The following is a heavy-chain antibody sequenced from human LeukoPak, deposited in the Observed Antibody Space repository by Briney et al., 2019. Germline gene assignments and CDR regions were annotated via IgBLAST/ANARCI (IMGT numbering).Heavy chain of an antibody. CDR1: GFTVSSNY. CDR2: IYSGGST. Sequence: PGGSLRLSCAASGFTVSSNYMSWVRQAPGKGLEWVSVIYSGGSTYYADSVKGRFTISRDNSKNTLYLQMNSLRAEDTAVYYCARDSYLMTTVRKDYFDYWGQGTLVTVSS. CDR3: ARDSYLMTTVRKDYFDY. J-gene: IGHJ4*02. D-gene: IGHD4-17*01. V-gene: IGHV3-66*01.